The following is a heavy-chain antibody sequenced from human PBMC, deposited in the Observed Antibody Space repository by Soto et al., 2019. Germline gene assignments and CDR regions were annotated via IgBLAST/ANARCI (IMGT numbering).Heavy chain of an antibody. CDR2: IYHSGST. CDR1: CFSIIIGVYS. Sequence: SPTLSISSSFSCFSIIIGVYSWRWIQQPPGKGLEWIGYIYHSGSTYYNPSLKSRVTISVDRSKNQFSLKLSSVTAADTAVYYCAMGYSSSWYGPGDYYCGMDVWGQGTTVTVSS. V-gene: IGHV4-30-2*01. D-gene: IGHD6-13*01. J-gene: IGHJ6*02. CDR3: AMGYSSSWYGPGDYYCGMDV.